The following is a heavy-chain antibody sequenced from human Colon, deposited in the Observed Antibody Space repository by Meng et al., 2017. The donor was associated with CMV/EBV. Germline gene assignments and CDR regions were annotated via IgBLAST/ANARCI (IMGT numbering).Heavy chain of an antibody. CDR1: GFSVNDKS. J-gene: IGHJ4*02. D-gene: IGHD3-10*01. CDR2: IYSGGST. CDR3: AREERLAGGPDY. Sequence: GGSLRLSCSVSGFSVNDKSMTWVRQAPGMGLEWISVIYSGGSTNYAASVKGRFTISRDNAKNSLYLQMNSLRAEDTAVYYCAREERLAGGPDYWGQGTLVTVSS. V-gene: IGHV3-66*01.